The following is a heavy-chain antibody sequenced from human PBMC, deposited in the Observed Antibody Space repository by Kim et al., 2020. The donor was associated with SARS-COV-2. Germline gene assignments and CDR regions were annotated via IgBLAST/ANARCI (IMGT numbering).Heavy chain of an antibody. Sequence: GGSLRLSCAASGFTFSSYAMSWVRQAPGKGLEWVSAISGSGGSTYYADSVKGRFTISRDNSKNTLYLQMNSLRAEDTAVYYCAKVRARLLGYYYYGVDVWGQGTTFTVSS. CDR2: ISGSGGST. V-gene: IGHV3-23*01. CDR1: GFTFSSYA. J-gene: IGHJ6*02. D-gene: IGHD2-8*02. CDR3: AKVRARLLGYYYYGVDV.